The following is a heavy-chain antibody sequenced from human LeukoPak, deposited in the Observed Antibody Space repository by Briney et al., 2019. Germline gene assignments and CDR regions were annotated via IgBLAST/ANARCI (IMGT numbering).Heavy chain of an antibody. Sequence: RASVKVSCKASGYTFTSYYMHWVRQAPGQGLEWMGIINPSGGSTSYAQKFQGRVTMTRDMSTSTVYMELSSLRSEDTAVYYCAIDTAMVTDDYWGQGTLVTVSS. CDR3: AIDTAMVTDDY. CDR2: INPSGGST. J-gene: IGHJ4*02. CDR1: GYTFTSYY. D-gene: IGHD5-18*01. V-gene: IGHV1-46*01.